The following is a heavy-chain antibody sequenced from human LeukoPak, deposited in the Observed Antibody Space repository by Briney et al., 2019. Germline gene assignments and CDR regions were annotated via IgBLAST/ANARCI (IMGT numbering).Heavy chain of an antibody. Sequence: SVKVSCEASGGTFSSYAISWVRQAPGQGLEWMGGIIPIFGTANYAQKFQGRVTITTDESTSTAYMELSSLRSEDTAVYYCASSPAPYGGNSGFDYWGQGTLVTVSS. CDR1: GGTFSSYA. CDR2: IIPIFGTA. V-gene: IGHV1-69*05. CDR3: ASSPAPYGGNSGFDY. J-gene: IGHJ4*02. D-gene: IGHD4-23*01.